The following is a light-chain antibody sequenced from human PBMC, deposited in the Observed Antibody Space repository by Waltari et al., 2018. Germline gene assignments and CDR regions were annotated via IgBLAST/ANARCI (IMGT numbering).Light chain of an antibody. CDR3: QRYGTLPAT. J-gene: IGKJ1*01. CDR2: DAS. V-gene: IGKV3-20*01. CDR1: QRVSRT. Sequence: EIVLTQSPGTLSVSPGERVTLACRASQRVSRTLAWYQQKPGQAPRLLIYDASTRATGIPDRFSGSGSGTDFSLTISRLEPEDFAVYYCQRYGTLPATFGQGTKVEIK.